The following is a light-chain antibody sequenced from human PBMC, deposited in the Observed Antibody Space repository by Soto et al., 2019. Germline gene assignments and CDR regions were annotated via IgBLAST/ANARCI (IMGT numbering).Light chain of an antibody. CDR1: SDDIGDYNY. J-gene: IGLJ2*01. V-gene: IGLV2-14*01. Sequence: QSALTQPASVSGSPGQSITISCTGSSDDIGDYNYVSWYQHHPGKAPKLLIYDVNNRPSGVSDRFSGSKSGNTASLTISGLQTEDEADYYCSSYTSIITVVFGGGTQLTVL. CDR2: DVN. CDR3: SSYTSIITVV.